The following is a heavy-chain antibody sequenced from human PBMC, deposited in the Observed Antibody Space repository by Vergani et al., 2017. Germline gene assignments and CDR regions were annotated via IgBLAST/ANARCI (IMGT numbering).Heavy chain of an antibody. D-gene: IGHD2-2*02. J-gene: IGHJ4*02. CDR2: IIPIFGTA. V-gene: IGHV1-69*01. CDR3: ASHATIQDHFDY. CDR1: GGTFSSYA. Sequence: QVQLVQSGAEVKKPGSSVKVSCKASGGTFSSYAISWVRQAPGQGLEWMGGIIPIFGTANYAQKFQGRVTITADESTSKAYLELSSLRSEDTAVYYCASHATIQDHFDYWGQGTLVTVSS.